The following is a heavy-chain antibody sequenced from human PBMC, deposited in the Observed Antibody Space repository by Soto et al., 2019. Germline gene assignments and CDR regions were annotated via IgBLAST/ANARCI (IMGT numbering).Heavy chain of an antibody. CDR1: GFTFNRYW. D-gene: IGHD4-4*01. V-gene: IGHV3-7*04. Sequence: EVQLVESGGGSVQPGGSLRLSCAASGFTFNRYWMKWVRQAPGRGLEWMGNINQDGSEKHYVDSVKGRFTISRDNAKDSVYLQMNSLKAEDTAMYYCARGGYDYSNPFDYWGQGTLVTVSS. J-gene: IGHJ4*02. CDR3: ARGGYDYSNPFDY. CDR2: INQDGSEK.